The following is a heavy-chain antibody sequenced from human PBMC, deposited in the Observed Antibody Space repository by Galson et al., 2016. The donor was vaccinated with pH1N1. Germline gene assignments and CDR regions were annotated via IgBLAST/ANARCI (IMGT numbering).Heavy chain of an antibody. D-gene: IGHD2-15*01. V-gene: IGHV3-23*01. CDR3: AKTVGSTLGH. CDR2: ISNDALTT. J-gene: IGHJ4*02. CDR1: GFTFSSNA. Sequence: SLRLPCATSGFTFSSNAMSWVRQAPGMGLEWISTISNDALTTYYADSVKGRITISRDNSKKTAYLQMNTLSAEDTAVYFCAKTVGSTLGHWGQGTLVTVSS.